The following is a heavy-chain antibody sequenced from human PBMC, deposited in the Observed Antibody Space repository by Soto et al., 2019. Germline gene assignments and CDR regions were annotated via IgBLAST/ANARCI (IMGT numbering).Heavy chain of an antibody. V-gene: IGHV3-23*01. J-gene: IGHJ4*02. D-gene: IGHD2-21*02. CDR3: AKVYIGVVTAIRNLFCY. CDR1: GFTFSSYA. Sequence: EVQLLESGGGLVQPGGSLRLSCAASGFTFSSYAMSWVRQAPGKGLEWVSAISGSGGSTYYADSVKGRFTISRDNSKNAVYLHMNCLRSEDTAVYYCAKVYIGVVTAIRNLFCYCGEVPLVTVSS. CDR2: ISGSGGST.